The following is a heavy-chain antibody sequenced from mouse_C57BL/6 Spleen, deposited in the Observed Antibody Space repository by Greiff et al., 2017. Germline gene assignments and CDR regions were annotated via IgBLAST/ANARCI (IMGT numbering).Heavy chain of an antibody. Sequence: QVQLQQSGPELVKPGASVKISCKASGYAFSSSWMNWVKQRPGKGLEWIGRIYPGDGDTNYNGKFKGKATLTADKSSSTAYMQLSSLTSEDSAVYFCARSEYYYGIDYWGQGTTLTVSS. CDR1: GYAFSSSW. CDR3: ARSEYYYGIDY. D-gene: IGHD1-1*01. J-gene: IGHJ2*01. CDR2: IYPGDGDT. V-gene: IGHV1-82*01.